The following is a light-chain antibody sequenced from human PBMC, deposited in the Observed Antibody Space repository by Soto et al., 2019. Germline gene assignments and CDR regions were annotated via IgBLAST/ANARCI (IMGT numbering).Light chain of an antibody. CDR3: QQRSNWRST. CDR2: DAS. Sequence: EIVLTQFPVTLSLSPGERATLSCRASQSVSTYVAWYQQKPGQAPRLLIYDASTRATGIPARFSGGGSGTDFTLTISNLEPEDIGVYFCQQRSNWRSTFGGGTKVDSK. V-gene: IGKV3-11*01. J-gene: IGKJ4*01. CDR1: QSVSTY.